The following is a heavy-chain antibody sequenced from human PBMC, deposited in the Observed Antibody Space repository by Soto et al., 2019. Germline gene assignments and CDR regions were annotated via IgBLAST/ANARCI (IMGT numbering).Heavy chain of an antibody. V-gene: IGHV1-69*12. CDR3: ARRGSGYGMDV. J-gene: IGHJ6*02. CDR1: GGTFSSYA. Sequence: QVQLVQSGAEVKKPGSSVKVSCKASGGTFSSYAISWVRQAPGQGREWTGGIIPIFGTANYGQKFQGRVTITADESTSTADMELSSLRSEDTAVYYCARRGSGYGMDVWGQGTTVTVSS. D-gene: IGHD2-15*01. CDR2: IIPIFGTA.